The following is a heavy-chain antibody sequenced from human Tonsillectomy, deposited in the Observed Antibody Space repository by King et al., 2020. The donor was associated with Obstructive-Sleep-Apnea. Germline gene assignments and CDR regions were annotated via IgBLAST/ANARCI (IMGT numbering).Heavy chain of an antibody. CDR2: IQQDGSEK. Sequence: VQLVESGGGLVQPGGSLRLSCADAGFTCISDWMSWVLQAPGKGLEWVANIQQDGSEKYYVDSVKGRFTISRDNAKNSLYLQMNSLRAEDKAGYYCAMTPPITMVRGVISNWFDPWGQGTLVTVSS. CDR3: AMTPPITMVRGVISNWFDP. J-gene: IGHJ5*02. D-gene: IGHD3-10*01. V-gene: IGHV3-7*01. CDR1: GFTCISDW.